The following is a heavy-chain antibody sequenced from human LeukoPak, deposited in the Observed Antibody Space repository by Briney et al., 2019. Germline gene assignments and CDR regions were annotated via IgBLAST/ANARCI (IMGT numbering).Heavy chain of an antibody. J-gene: IGHJ6*03. CDR2: ISSSSSTI. CDR1: GLTFSTSG. Sequence: PGGSLRLSCAASGLTFSTSGMNWVRQAPGKGLEWLSYISSSSSTIYYADSVKGRFAISRDNAKNSLYLQMNSLRDEDTAVYYCGVPRRYYYYMDVWGKGTTVTVSS. D-gene: IGHD4/OR15-4a*01. V-gene: IGHV3-48*02. CDR3: GVPRRYYYYMDV.